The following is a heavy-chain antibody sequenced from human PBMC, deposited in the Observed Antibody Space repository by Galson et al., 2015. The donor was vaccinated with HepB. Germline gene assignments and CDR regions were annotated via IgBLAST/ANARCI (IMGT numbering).Heavy chain of an antibody. V-gene: IGHV3-9*01. J-gene: IGHJ4*01. CDR2: ISWNSGSI. CDR1: GFTFDDYA. Sequence: SLRLSCAASGFTFDDYAMHWVRQAPGKGLEWVSGISWNSGSIGYADSVKGRFTISRDNAKNSLYLQMNSLRAEDTALYYCAKEAERWQQLGTGYFDYWGHGTLVTVSS. D-gene: IGHD6-13*01. CDR3: AKEAERWQQLGTGYFDY.